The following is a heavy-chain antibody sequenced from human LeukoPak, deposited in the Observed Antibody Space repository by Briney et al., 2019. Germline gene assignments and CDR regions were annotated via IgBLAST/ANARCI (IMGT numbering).Heavy chain of an antibody. D-gene: IGHD3-22*01. CDR2: ISAYNGNT. CDR3: ARASRYYDSSGYRDDY. Sequence: ASVKVSCKASGYTFTGYYMHWVRQAPGQGLEWMGWISAYNGNTNYAQKLQGRVTMTTDTSTSTAYMELRSLRSDDTAVYYCARASRYYDSSGYRDDYWGQGTLVTVSS. J-gene: IGHJ4*02. V-gene: IGHV1-18*04. CDR1: GYTFTGYY.